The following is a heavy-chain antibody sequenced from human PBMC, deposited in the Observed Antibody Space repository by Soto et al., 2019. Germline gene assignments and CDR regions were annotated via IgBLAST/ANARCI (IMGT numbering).Heavy chain of an antibody. V-gene: IGHV3-30*18. D-gene: IGHD3-3*01. CDR3: AKDQLGAYDFWSGYRFDY. J-gene: IGHJ4*02. Sequence: GGSLRLSCAASGFTFSSYGMHWVRQAPGKGLEWVAVISYDGSNKYYADSVKGRFTISRDNSKNTLYLQMNSLRAEDTAVYYCAKDQLGAYDFWSGYRFDYWGQGTLVTVSS. CDR2: ISYDGSNK. CDR1: GFTFSSYG.